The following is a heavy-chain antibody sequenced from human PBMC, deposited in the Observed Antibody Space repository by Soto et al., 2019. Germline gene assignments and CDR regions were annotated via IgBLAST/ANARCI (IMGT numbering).Heavy chain of an antibody. J-gene: IGHJ4*01. V-gene: IGHV4-31*03. CDR1: HGSVCSDPFS. Sequence: PSETLSLTSTVSHGSVCSDPFSWTWIRQHPGKGLEWMGYIYYRGNTYYRPSLKSRVSISIDTSQNQYSLRLNSVTAADTAVHYCARSGYGSSDFDHWGQGTLVTV. CDR3: ARSGYGSSDFDH. D-gene: IGHD6-13*01. CDR2: IYYRGNT.